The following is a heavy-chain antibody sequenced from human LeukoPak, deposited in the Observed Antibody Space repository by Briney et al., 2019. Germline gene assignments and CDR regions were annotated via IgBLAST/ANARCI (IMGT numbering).Heavy chain of an antibody. D-gene: IGHD6-19*01. CDR1: GGTFGSYA. J-gene: IGHJ4*02. CDR3: ARGPTYSSGWYFDY. CDR2: IIPIFGTA. V-gene: IGHV1-69*13. Sequence: SVKVSCKASGGTFGSYAISWVRQAPGQGLEWMGGIIPIFGTANYAQKFQGRVTITADESTSTAYMELSSLRSEDTAVYYCARGPTYSSGWYFDYWGQGTLVTVSS.